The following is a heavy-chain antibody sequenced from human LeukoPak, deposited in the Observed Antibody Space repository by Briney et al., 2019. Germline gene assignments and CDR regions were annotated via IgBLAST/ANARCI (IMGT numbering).Heavy chain of an antibody. D-gene: IGHD6-6*01. V-gene: IGHV1-69*01. CDR1: GGTFISYA. CDR2: IIPIFGTA. CDR3: ASVAGQLVRVGFYFDY. Sequence: SVKVPCKASGGTFISYAISWVRQAPGQGLEWMGGIIPIFGTANYAQKFQGRVTITADESTSTAYMELSSLRSEDTAVYYCASVAGQLVRVGFYFDYWGQGTLVTVS. J-gene: IGHJ4*02.